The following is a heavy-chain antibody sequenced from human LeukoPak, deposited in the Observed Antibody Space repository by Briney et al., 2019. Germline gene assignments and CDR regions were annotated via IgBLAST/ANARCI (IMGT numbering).Heavy chain of an antibody. V-gene: IGHV3-30-3*01. CDR1: GFTFSDYA. D-gene: IGHD6-13*01. J-gene: IGHJ2*01. Sequence: GGSLRLSCAASGFTFSDYAMNWVRQAPGKGLEWVALISNGGTNKYYADSVKGRFTISRDNSKNTLYLQMNSLRAEDTAVYYCARDPSVAAAGTWYFDLWGRGTVVTVSS. CDR2: ISNGGTNK. CDR3: ARDPSVAAAGTWYFDL.